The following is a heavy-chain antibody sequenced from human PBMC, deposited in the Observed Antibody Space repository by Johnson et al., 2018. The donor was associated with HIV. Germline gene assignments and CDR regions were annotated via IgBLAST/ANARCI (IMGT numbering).Heavy chain of an antibody. CDR1: GFTFDDYA. Sequence: VQLVESGGGLVQPGRSLRLSCAASGFTFDDYAMHWVRQAPGKGLEWVSGISWNSGSIGYADSVKGRFTISRANAKNSLYLQMNSLRAEDPALYYCAKDISTYYYDSSGPIGSWGQGTMVTVSS. J-gene: IGHJ3*01. CDR2: ISWNSGSI. D-gene: IGHD3-22*01. V-gene: IGHV3-9*01. CDR3: AKDISTYYYDSSGPIGS.